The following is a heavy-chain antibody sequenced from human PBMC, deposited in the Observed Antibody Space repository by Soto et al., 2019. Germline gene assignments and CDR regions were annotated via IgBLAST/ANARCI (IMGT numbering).Heavy chain of an antibody. J-gene: IGHJ6*02. CDR3: ARDLSIVGATMSLAYYYGMDV. D-gene: IGHD1-26*01. V-gene: IGHV5-51*01. CDR2: IYPGDSDT. Sequence: GESLKISCKGSGYSFTSYWIGWVRQIPGKGLEWMGIIYPGDSDTRYSPSFQGQVTISADKSISTAYLQWSSLKASDTAMYYCARDLSIVGATMSLAYYYGMDVWGQGPTVTVSS. CDR1: GYSFTSYW.